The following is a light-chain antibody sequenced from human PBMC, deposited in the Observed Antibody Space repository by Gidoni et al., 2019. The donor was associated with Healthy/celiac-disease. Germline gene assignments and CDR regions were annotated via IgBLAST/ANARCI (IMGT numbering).Light chain of an antibody. J-gene: IGKJ1*01. CDR1: QSVSSSY. CDR2: GAS. V-gene: IGKV3-20*01. CDR3: QQYGSSPWT. Sequence: ELVLKQSPGTLSLSPGERATLSCRASQSVSSSYLAWYQQKPGHAPRLLIYGASSRATGIPDRFSGSGSGTDFTLTISRLEPEDFAVYYCQQYGSSPWTFVQGTKVEIK.